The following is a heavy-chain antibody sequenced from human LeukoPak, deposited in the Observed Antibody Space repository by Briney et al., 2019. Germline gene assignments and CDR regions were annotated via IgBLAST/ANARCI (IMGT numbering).Heavy chain of an antibody. V-gene: IGHV3-30*04. CDR1: GFTFSNYA. D-gene: IGHD3-22*01. CDR3: ARVYYDSSGYYDAFDI. Sequence: GGSLRLSCAVSGFTFSNYAMHWVRQAPGKGLEWVAVISYDGSNKYYADSVKGRFTISRDNSKNTLYLQMNSLRAEDTAVYYCARVYYDSSGYYDAFDIWGQGTMVTVSS. J-gene: IGHJ3*02. CDR2: ISYDGSNK.